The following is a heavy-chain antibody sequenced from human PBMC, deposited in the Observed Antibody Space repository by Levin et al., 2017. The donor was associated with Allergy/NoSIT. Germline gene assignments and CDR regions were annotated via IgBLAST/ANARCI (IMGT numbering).Heavy chain of an antibody. CDR2: ISYDGSNK. CDR3: ARDRRGVIGDY. Sequence: GGSLRLSCAASGFTFSSYAMHWVRQAPGKGLEWVAVISYDGSNKYYADSVKGRFTISRDNSKNTLYLQMNSLRAEDTAVYYCARDRRGVIGDYWGQGTLVTVSS. D-gene: IGHD3-3*01. CDR1: GFTFSSYA. V-gene: IGHV3-30*04. J-gene: IGHJ4*02.